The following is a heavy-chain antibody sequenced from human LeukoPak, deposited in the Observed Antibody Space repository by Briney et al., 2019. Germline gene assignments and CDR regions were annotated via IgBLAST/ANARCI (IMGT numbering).Heavy chain of an antibody. Sequence: GGSLRLSCAASGFTFTSYSMTWVRKAPGKGLEWVSTISGGGGSTYYADSVKGRFTISRDNSKNTLYLQVNGLRAEDTAVYYCAKGGKWDVTPFDYWGQGTLVTVSS. CDR1: GFTFTSYS. CDR2: ISGGGGST. D-gene: IGHD1-26*01. V-gene: IGHV3-23*01. CDR3: AKGGKWDVTPFDY. J-gene: IGHJ4*02.